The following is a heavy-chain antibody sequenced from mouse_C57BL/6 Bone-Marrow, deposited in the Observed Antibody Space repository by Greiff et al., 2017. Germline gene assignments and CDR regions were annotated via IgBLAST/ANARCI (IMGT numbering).Heavy chain of an antibody. CDR1: GYTFTSYG. Sequence: QVQLQQSGAELARPGASVKLSCKASGYTFTSYGISWVKQRTGQGLEWIGEIYPRSGNTYYNEKFKGKATLTADKSSSTAYMELRSLTSEDSAVFFCAREAVYDGYYGGYFDVWGTGTTVTVSS. CDR2: IYPRSGNT. J-gene: IGHJ1*03. V-gene: IGHV1-81*01. D-gene: IGHD2-3*01. CDR3: AREAVYDGYYGGYFDV.